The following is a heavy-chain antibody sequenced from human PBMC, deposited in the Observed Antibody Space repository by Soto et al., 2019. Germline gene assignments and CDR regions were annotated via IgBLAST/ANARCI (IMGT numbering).Heavy chain of an antibody. V-gene: IGHV3-30*18. CDR3: AKGPYSTTSGWLDS. CDR2: ISSDGVNK. Sequence: QVQLVESGGGVVQPGRSLRLSCAASGFTFSSFVMHWVRQAPGKGLEWVAVISSDGVNKYYAESVRGRFAISRDNSKNTLYLQMNSLRAEDTAVYYCAKGPYSTTSGWLDSWGQGTLVTVSS. CDR1: GFTFSSFV. D-gene: IGHD6-13*01. J-gene: IGHJ5*01.